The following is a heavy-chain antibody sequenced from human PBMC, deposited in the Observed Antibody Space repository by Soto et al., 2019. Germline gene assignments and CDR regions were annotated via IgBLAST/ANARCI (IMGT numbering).Heavy chain of an antibody. V-gene: IGHV1-69*13. CDR2: IIPIFGTA. Sequence: VKVSCKASGGPFSSYAISWVRQAPGQGLEWMGGIIPIFGTANYAQKFQGRVTITADESTSTAYMELSSLRSEDTAVYYCASTNYDILTGYLNWFDPWGQGTLVTVSS. J-gene: IGHJ5*02. D-gene: IGHD3-9*01. CDR3: ASTNYDILTGYLNWFDP. CDR1: GGPFSSYA.